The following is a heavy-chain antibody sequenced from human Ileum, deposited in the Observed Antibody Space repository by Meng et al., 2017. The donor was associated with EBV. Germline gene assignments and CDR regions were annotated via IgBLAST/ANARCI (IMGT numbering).Heavy chain of an antibody. D-gene: IGHD6-19*01. CDR1: GGSISSSNW. J-gene: IGHJ4*02. CDR2: IYHSGST. V-gene: IGHV4-4*03. Sequence: VHLHEPGPGLVKPQVTLSLTCAVSGGSISSSNWWSWVRQPPCKGLEWIGEIYHSGSTNYNPSLKSRVTISVDKSKNQFSLNLSSVTAADTAVYYCARVGQWLPLDYWGQGTLVTVSS. CDR3: ARVGQWLPLDY.